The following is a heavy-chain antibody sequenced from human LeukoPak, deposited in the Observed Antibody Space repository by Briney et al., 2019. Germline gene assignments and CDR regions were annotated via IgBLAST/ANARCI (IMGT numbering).Heavy chain of an antibody. CDR3: ARVSYDSSGYGDWHFDL. D-gene: IGHD3-22*01. Sequence: ASVKVSCKASGYTFTSYGISWVRQAPGQGLEWMGWISAYNGNTNYAQKLQGRVTMTTDTSTSTAYMELRSLRSDDTAVYYCARVSYDSSGYGDWHFDLWGRGTLVTVSS. J-gene: IGHJ2*01. CDR1: GYTFTSYG. CDR2: ISAYNGNT. V-gene: IGHV1-18*01.